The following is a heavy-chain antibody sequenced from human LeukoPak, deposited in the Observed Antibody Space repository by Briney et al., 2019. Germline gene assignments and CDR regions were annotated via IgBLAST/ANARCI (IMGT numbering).Heavy chain of an antibody. V-gene: IGHV3-48*01. CDR2: ISSSGSTI. J-gene: IGHJ6*03. CDR1: GFIFSSYS. Sequence: GGSLRLSCAASGFIFSSYSMNWVRQAPGKGLEWVSYISSSGSTIYYADSVKGRFTIPRDNAKNSLYLQMNSLRAEDTAVYYCAKEGYSRGYYSYYYMDVWGKGTTVTVSS. D-gene: IGHD6-13*01. CDR3: AKEGYSRGYYSYYYMDV.